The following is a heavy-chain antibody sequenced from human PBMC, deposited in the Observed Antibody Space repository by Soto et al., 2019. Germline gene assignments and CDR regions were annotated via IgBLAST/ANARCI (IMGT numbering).Heavy chain of an antibody. V-gene: IGHV1-69*01. D-gene: IGHD3-22*01. CDR3: ARSTYYDSSGYYYSHFDY. Sequence: QVQLVQSGAEVKKPGSSVKVSCKASGGTFSSYAISWVRQAPGQGLEWMGGIIPIFGTANYAQKFQGRVTITADESTNTAYMELSSLRSENTAVYYCARSTYYDSSGYYYSHFDYWGQGTLVTVSS. CDR2: IIPIFGTA. CDR1: GGTFSSYA. J-gene: IGHJ4*02.